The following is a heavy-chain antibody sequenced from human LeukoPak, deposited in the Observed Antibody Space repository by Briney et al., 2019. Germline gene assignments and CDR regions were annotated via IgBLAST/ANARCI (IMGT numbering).Heavy chain of an antibody. CDR2: ISRSGSTI. J-gene: IGHJ4*02. D-gene: IGHD5-12*01. CDR3: ASGYDLPY. V-gene: IGHV3-48*03. Sequence: TGGSLRLSCAASTFTFSSYEMNWARQAPGKGLEWISYISRSGSTIYYADSVKGRFTISRDNAKNSLYLQMNSLRAEDTAVYYCASGYDLPYWGQGTLVTVSS. CDR1: TFTFSSYE.